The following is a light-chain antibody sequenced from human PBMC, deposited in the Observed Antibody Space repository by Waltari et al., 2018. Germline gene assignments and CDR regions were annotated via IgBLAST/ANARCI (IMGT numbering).Light chain of an antibody. CDR1: QGVGSIC. V-gene: IGKV3-20*01. Sequence: GDTLSCKASQGVGSICLAWCQQKPGQAPRLVIYRASRRATVLPDRFGGSGSGTDVSLTISRREPEDVAVYYCQQHGTLPATFGQGTKVEIK. CDR2: RAS. J-gene: IGKJ1*01. CDR3: QQHGTLPAT.